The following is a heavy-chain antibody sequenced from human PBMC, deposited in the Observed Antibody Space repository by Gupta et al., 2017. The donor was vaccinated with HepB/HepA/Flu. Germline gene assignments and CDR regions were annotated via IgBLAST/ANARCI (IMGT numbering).Heavy chain of an antibody. CDR1: GYTFTSYA. J-gene: IGHJ4*02. CDR2: INAGNGNT. CDR3: AREPIVLMAYFDY. Sequence: QVQLVQSGAEVKKPGASVKVSCKASGYTFTSYAMHWVRQAPGQRLEWMGWINAGNGNTKYSQKFQGRLTITRDTSASTAYMELSSLRSEDTAVYYCAREPIVLMAYFDYWGQGTLVTVSS. D-gene: IGHD2-8*01. V-gene: IGHV1-3*01.